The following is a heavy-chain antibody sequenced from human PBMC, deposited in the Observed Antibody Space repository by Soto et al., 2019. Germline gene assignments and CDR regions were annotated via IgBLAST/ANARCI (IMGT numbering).Heavy chain of an antibody. D-gene: IGHD6-13*01. Sequence: GASLKISCKGSGYSFTSYWIGWVRQMPGKGLEWMGIIYPGDSDTRYSPSFQGQVTISADKSISTAYLQWSSLKASDTAMYYCARQGLATSSRHRDYYYYGMDVWGQGTTVTVSS. CDR2: IYPGDSDT. V-gene: IGHV5-51*01. CDR3: ARQGLATSSRHRDYYYYGMDV. J-gene: IGHJ6*02. CDR1: GYSFTSYW.